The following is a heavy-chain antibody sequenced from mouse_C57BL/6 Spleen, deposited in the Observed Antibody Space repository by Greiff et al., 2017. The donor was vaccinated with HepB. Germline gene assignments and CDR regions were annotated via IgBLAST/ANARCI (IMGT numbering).Heavy chain of an antibody. V-gene: IGHV5-6*02. D-gene: IGHD1-1*01. CDR3: ARQGDYDSHYWYFDV. CDR2: ISSGGSYT. J-gene: IGHJ1*03. CDR1: GFTFSSYG. Sequence: DVMLVESGGDLVKPGGSLKLSCAASGFTFSSYGMSWVRQTPDKRLEWVATISSGGSYTYYPDSVKGRFTISRDNAKNTLYLQMSSLKSEDTAMYFYARQGDYDSHYWYFDVWGTGTPVTVSS.